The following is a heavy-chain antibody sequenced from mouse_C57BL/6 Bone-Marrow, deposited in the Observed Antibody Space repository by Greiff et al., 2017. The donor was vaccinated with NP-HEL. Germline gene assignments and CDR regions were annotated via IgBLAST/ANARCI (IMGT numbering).Heavy chain of an antibody. CDR3: ARRGITTVTPDY. CDR1: GFTFSDYG. J-gene: IGHJ2*01. V-gene: IGHV5-17*01. Sequence: EVMLVESGGGLVKPGGSLKLSCAASGFTFSDYGMHWVRQAPEKGLEWVAYISSGSSTIYYADTVKGRFTISRDNAKNTLFLQMTSLRSEDTAMYYWARRGITTVTPDYWGQGTTLTVSS. D-gene: IGHD1-1*01. CDR2: ISSGSSTI.